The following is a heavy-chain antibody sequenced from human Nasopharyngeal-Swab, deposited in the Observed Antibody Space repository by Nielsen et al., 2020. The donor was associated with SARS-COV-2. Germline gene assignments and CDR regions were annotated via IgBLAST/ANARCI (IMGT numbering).Heavy chain of an antibody. D-gene: IGHD3-22*01. Sequence: GGSLRLSCAASGFTFSDYYMSWIRQAPGKGLEWVSYISSSGSTIYYADSVKGRFTISRDNAKNSLYLQMNGLRAEDTAVYYCASSYYDSSGYYPDYWGQGTLVTVSS. V-gene: IGHV3-11*01. CDR1: GFTFSDYY. J-gene: IGHJ4*02. CDR2: ISSSGSTI. CDR3: ASSYYDSSGYYPDY.